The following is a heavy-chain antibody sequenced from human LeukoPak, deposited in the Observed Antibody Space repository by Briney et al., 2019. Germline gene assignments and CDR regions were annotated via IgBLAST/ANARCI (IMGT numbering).Heavy chain of an antibody. CDR1: GCTFSSYA. CDR2: ISLIFGTA. D-gene: IGHD6-13*01. J-gene: IGHJ5*02. CDR3: ASARQSSSWDFRFDP. V-gene: IGHV1-69*05. Sequence: AVKVSCTASGCTFSSYAISWVRQAPGQGLEWKWGISLIFGTANYAQKFQGRVTITTDESTSTAYMELSSLRSEDTAVYYCASARQSSSWDFRFDPWGEGTLVTVSS.